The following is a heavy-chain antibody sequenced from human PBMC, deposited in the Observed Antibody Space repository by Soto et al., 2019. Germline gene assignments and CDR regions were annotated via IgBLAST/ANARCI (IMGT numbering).Heavy chain of an antibody. D-gene: IGHD3-22*01. CDR3: ARDRLRGYDSSGFYS. V-gene: IGHV1-18*01. CDR2: ISAYDGNR. CDR1: GYTFTSYG. Sequence: GASVKVSCKASGYTFTSYGISWVRQAPGQGLEWLGWISAYDGNRNFAQKFEDRVTMTTATSTNTVFLELRSLKSDDTAIYYCARDRLRGYDSSGFYSWGQGTMVTVS. J-gene: IGHJ4*02.